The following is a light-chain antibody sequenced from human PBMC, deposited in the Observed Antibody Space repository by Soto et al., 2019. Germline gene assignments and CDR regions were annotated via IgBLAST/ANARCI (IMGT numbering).Light chain of an antibody. CDR1: SSDVGGYNF. Sequence: QSALTQPPSASGPPGQSVTISCTGTSSDVGGYNFVSWYQHFPGKAPKLIIYEVTKRPSGVPDRFSGSKSGNTASLTVSGLQTDDEADYYCSSYGGSNNFVFGTGTKLTVL. V-gene: IGLV2-8*01. CDR3: SSYGGSNNFV. CDR2: EVT. J-gene: IGLJ1*01.